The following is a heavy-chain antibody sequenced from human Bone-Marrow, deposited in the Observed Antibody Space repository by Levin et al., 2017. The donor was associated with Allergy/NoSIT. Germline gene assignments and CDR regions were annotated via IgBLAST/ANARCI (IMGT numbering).Heavy chain of an antibody. Sequence: GESLKISCAASGFTFSSYAMSWVRQAPGKGLEWVSGVSTSGGSTYYADSVKGRFTISRDNSKNTVYLQMSSLRAEDTAVYYCAKGEKRGYCSGGSCDGDFDYWGQGTLVTVSS. CDR1: GFTFSSYA. V-gene: IGHV3-23*01. CDR3: AKGEKRGYCSGGSCDGDFDY. D-gene: IGHD2-15*01. J-gene: IGHJ4*02. CDR2: VSTSGGST.